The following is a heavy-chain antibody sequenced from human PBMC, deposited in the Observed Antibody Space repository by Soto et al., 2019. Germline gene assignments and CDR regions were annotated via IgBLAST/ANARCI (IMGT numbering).Heavy chain of an antibody. V-gene: IGHV1-3*01. CDR1: GYTFTKYP. CDR2: INAGNGDT. CDR3: ASRPWLEQWLVLDY. J-gene: IGHJ4*02. D-gene: IGHD6-19*01. Sequence: QVQLVQSGAEVKKPGASVKVSCKASGYTFTKYPMHWVRQAPGQRLEWMGWINAGNGDTEYSQNFQGRVTITRDTSASTAYMELSSLRSEDTAVYYCASRPWLEQWLVLDYWGQGTLVTVSS.